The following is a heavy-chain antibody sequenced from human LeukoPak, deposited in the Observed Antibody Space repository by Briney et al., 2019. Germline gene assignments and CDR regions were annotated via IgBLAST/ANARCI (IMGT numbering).Heavy chain of an antibody. D-gene: IGHD2-21*01. J-gene: IGHJ6*02. V-gene: IGHV4-59*01. CDR3: ARITFVVEGYGMDV. CDR1: GGSISSYY. Sequence: SETLSLTCTVSGGSISSYYWSWIRQPPGKGLEWIGYIYYSGSTNYNPSLKSRVTISVETSKNQFSLKLGSVTAADTAVYYCARITFVVEGYGMDVWGQGTTVTVSS. CDR2: IYYSGST.